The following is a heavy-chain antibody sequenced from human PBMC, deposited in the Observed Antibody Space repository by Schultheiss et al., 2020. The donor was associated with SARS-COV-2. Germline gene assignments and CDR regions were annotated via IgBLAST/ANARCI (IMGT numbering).Heavy chain of an antibody. CDR3: ARDKACSGGSCYGFFDY. Sequence: GESLKISCAASGFTVSSYYMSWVRQAPGKGLEWVSVINSDGTTYYADSVKGRFTISRDNSKNTLYLQMNSLRAEDTAVYYCARDKACSGGSCYGFFDYWGQGSVVTVSS. D-gene: IGHD2-15*01. CDR2: INSDGTT. J-gene: IGHJ4*02. V-gene: IGHV3-53*01. CDR1: GFTVSSYY.